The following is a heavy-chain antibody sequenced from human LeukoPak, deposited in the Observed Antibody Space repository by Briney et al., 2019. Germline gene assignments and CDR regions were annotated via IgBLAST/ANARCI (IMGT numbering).Heavy chain of an antibody. CDR1: GDSISINYN. D-gene: IGHD6-19*01. Sequence: EPSETLSLTCTVSGDSISINYNWGWIRQPPGKGLEWIGSIFYSGATYYSPSLKSRVTISVDTSKNQFSLKLSSMTAADTAVYYCVGHRQWLLFPDYWGQGTLVTVSS. CDR3: VGHRQWLLFPDY. J-gene: IGHJ4*02. V-gene: IGHV4-39*01. CDR2: IFYSGAT.